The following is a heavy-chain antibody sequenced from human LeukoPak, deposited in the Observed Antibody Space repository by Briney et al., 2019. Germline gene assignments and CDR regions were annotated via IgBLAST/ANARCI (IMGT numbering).Heavy chain of an antibody. D-gene: IGHD2-2*01. CDR3: ARHSHYCSSTSCYEPFDY. J-gene: IGHJ4*02. V-gene: IGHV5-51*01. CDR1: GSSFISYW. CDR2: IYPGDSDT. Sequence: PGESLQISCQGSGSSFISYWIGWVRQLPGKGLEWLGIIYPGDSDTRYSPSFQGQVTLSADKSISTAYLQWSSLKASDTAMYYCARHSHYCSSTSCYEPFDYWGQGTLVTVSS.